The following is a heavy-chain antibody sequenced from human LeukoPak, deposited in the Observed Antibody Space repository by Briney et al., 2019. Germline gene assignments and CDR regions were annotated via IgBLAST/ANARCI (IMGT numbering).Heavy chain of an antibody. Sequence: ASVKVSCKASGYTFTGYYMHWVRQAPGQGLEWMGWINPNSGGTNYAQKFQGRATMTRDTSISTAYMELSRLRSDDTAVYYCARDSDDSSGYYYNYWGQGTLVTVSS. D-gene: IGHD3-22*01. CDR1: GYTFTGYY. J-gene: IGHJ4*02. CDR3: ARDSDDSSGYYYNY. V-gene: IGHV1-2*02. CDR2: INPNSGGT.